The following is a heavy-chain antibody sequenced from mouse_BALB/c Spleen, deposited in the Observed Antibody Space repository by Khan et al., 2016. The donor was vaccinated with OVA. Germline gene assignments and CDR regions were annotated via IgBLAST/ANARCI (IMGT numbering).Heavy chain of an antibody. V-gene: IGHV3-2*02. CDR2: ISYSGNT. CDR1: GYSITTDYA. CDR3: ARVYGGDFDY. J-gene: IGHJ2*01. Sequence: VQLKESGPGLVKPSQSLSLTCTVTGYSITTDYAWNWIRQFPGNKLEWMGYISYSGNTKYKPSLKSRISITRDTSKNQFFLQLKAVTTEDTARYYCARVYGGDFDYWGQGTTLTVSS. D-gene: IGHD1-1*01.